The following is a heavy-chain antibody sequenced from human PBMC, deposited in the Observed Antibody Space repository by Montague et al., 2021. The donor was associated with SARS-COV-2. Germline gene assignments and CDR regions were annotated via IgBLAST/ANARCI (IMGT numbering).Heavy chain of an antibody. J-gene: IGHJ2*01. V-gene: IGHV3-23*01. D-gene: IGHD3-3*01. Sequence: SLRLSCAASGFTFSSYAMSWVRQAPGKGLEWVSAISGSGGSTYYADSVKGRFTISRDNSKNTLYLQMNSLRAEDTAVYYCAKGPYYDFWSGWYFDLWGRGTLVTVSS. CDR3: AKGPYYDFWSGWYFDL. CDR2: ISGSGGST. CDR1: GFTFSSYA.